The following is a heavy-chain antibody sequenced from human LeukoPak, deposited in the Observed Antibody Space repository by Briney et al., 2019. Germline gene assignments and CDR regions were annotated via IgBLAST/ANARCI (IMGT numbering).Heavy chain of an antibody. Sequence: PSETLSLTCAVYGGSFSGYYWSWIRQPPGKGLEWIGEINHSGSTNYNPSLKSRVTISVDASKNQFSLKLSSVTAADTAVYYCATFLPRADSSSWYTFDYWGQGTLVTVSS. CDR3: ATFLPRADSSSWYTFDY. CDR1: GGSFSGYY. CDR2: INHSGST. J-gene: IGHJ4*02. D-gene: IGHD6-13*01. V-gene: IGHV4-34*01.